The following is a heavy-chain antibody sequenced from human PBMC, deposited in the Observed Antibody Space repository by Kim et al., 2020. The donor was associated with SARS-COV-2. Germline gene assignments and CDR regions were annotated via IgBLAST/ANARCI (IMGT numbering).Heavy chain of an antibody. D-gene: IGHD5-18*01. Sequence: SETLSLTCSVGDDSILNRDFYWGWIRQPPGKGPEGIGSFHFGGLTSYNPSFNGRVSIPVDTSRNQFSLKLTSVAATDTAIYYCAKFTARTMMDYWGQGILVTVSS. CDR1: DDSILNRDFY. CDR2: FHFGGLT. J-gene: IGHJ4*02. V-gene: IGHV4-39*01. CDR3: AKFTARTMMDY.